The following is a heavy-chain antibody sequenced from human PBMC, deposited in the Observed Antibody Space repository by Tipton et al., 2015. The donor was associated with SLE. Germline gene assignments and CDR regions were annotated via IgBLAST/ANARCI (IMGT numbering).Heavy chain of an antibody. CDR2: IYYSGST. Sequence: TLSLTCTVSGGSISSSSYYWGWIRQPPGKGLEWIGSIYYSGSTYYNPSLKSRVTISIDIPKNQFSLKLSSVTAADTAVYYCARGDGYSQDYWGQGTLVTVSS. D-gene: IGHD5-24*01. CDR3: ARGDGYSQDY. V-gene: IGHV4-39*07. J-gene: IGHJ4*02. CDR1: GGSISSSSYY.